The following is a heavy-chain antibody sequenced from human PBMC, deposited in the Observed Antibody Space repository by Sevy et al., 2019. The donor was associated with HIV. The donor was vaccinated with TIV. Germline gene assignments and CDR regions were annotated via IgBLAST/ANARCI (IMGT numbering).Heavy chain of an antibody. CDR3: ARVADLLESYFDN. CDR2: IIPILAIT. D-gene: IGHD2-15*01. J-gene: IGHJ4*02. Sequence: ASVKVSCKASGGTFSSYAISWVRQAPGQGLEWMGGIIPILAITDYPQKFQGRVSITADKSTNTAYMELSSLRSEDTAVYYCARVADLLESYFDNWGQGTLVTVSS. V-gene: IGHV1-69*10. CDR1: GGTFSSYA.